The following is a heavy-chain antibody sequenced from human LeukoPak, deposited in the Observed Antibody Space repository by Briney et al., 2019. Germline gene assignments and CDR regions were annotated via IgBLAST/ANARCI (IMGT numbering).Heavy chain of an antibody. CDR1: GYTFTSYY. Sequence: ASVKVSCKASGYTFTSYYMHWVRQAPGQGLEWMGLINPSGGSTSYAQKFQGRVTMTRDTSTSTVYMELSSLRSEDTAVYYCARATPGLLYGMDVWGQGTTVTVSS. CDR2: INPSGGST. J-gene: IGHJ6*02. V-gene: IGHV1-46*01. D-gene: IGHD4-23*01. CDR3: ARATPGLLYGMDV.